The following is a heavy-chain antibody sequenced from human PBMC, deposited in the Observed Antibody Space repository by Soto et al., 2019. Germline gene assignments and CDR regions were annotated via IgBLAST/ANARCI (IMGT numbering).Heavy chain of an antibody. CDR1: GFTFSSYA. CDR2: ISGSGGST. V-gene: IGHV3-23*01. Sequence: GGSLRLSCAASGFTFSSYAMSWVRQAPGKGLEWVSAISGSGGSTYYGDSVKGRFTISRDNSKNTLYLQMNSLRAEDTAVYYYAKAYQAMIGNAFDIWGQGTMVTVSS. CDR3: AKAYQAMIGNAFDI. J-gene: IGHJ3*02. D-gene: IGHD5-12*01.